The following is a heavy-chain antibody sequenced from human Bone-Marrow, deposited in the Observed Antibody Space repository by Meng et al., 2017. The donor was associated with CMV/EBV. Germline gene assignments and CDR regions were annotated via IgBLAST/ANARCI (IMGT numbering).Heavy chain of an antibody. D-gene: IGHD5-18*01. CDR1: GYTFIGYG. J-gene: IGHJ6*02. CDR2: ISSYNGNT. CDR3: AREGKADSYGLDGYYYYYGMDV. Sequence: ASVKVSCKASGYTFIGYGISWVRQAPGQGLEWMGWISSYNGNTKYPQKLQGRVTMTTDTSTSTAYMELRSLRSDDTAVYYCAREGKADSYGLDGYYYYYGMDVWGQGTTVTVSS. V-gene: IGHV1-18*01.